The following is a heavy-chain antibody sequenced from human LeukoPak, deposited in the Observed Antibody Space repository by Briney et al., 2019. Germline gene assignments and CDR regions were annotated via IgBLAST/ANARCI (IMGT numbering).Heavy chain of an antibody. J-gene: IGHJ4*02. CDR3: ARHLPYVHFDY. V-gene: IGHV4-39*01. D-gene: IGHD2-2*01. CDR2: IYYSGST. Sequence: PSETLSLTCTVSGGSISSSSYYWAWIRQPPGKGLEWIGSIYYSGSTYYNPSLKSRVTISVDTSKNQFSLKLSSVTAADTAVYYCARHLPYVHFDYWGQGTLVTVSS. CDR1: GGSISSSSYY.